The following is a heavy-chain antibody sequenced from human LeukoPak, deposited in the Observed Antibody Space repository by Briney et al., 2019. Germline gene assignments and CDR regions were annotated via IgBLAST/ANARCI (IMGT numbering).Heavy chain of an antibody. Sequence: SETLSLTCAVYGGSFSGYYWSWIRQPPGKGLEWIGEINHSGSTNYNPSLKSRVTISVDTSKNQFSLKLSSVTAADTAVYYCARQTGSGLFSLPGGQGTMVTVSS. J-gene: IGHJ3*01. D-gene: IGHD3-10*01. CDR2: INHSGST. V-gene: IGHV4-34*01. CDR3: ARQTGSGLFSLP. CDR1: GGSFSGYY.